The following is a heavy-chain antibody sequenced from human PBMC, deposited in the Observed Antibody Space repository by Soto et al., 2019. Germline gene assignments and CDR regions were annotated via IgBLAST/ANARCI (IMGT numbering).Heavy chain of an antibody. V-gene: IGHV4-34*01. J-gene: IGHJ4*02. CDR3: ARVDTASGY. CDR2: INHSGST. Sequence: SETLSLTCAVYGGSFSGYYWSWIRQPPGKGLEWIGEINHSGSTNYNPSLKSRVTISVDTSKNQFSLKLNSVTAADTAVHYCARVDTASGYWGQGTLVTV. D-gene: IGHD5-18*01. CDR1: GGSFSGYY.